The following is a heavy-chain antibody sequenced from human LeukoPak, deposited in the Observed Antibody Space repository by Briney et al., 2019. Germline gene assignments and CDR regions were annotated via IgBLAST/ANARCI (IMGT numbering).Heavy chain of an antibody. J-gene: IGHJ5*02. Sequence: PSETLSLTCTVSGGSISSSSYYWGWIRQPPGKGLEWIGSIYYSGSTYYNPSLKSRVTISVDTSKNQFSLKLSSVTAADTAVYYCARIPRSLNVLATHLPNWFDPWGQGTLVTVSS. CDR1: GGSISSSSYY. V-gene: IGHV4-39*07. CDR2: IYYSGST. CDR3: ARIPRSLNVLATHLPNWFDP. D-gene: IGHD2-15*01.